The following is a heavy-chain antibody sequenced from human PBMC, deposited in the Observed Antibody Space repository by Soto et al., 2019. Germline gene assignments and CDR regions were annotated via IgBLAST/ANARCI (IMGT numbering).Heavy chain of an antibody. J-gene: IGHJ4*02. V-gene: IGHV1-69*13. D-gene: IGHD2-21*02. Sequence: SVKVSCKASGGTFSSYAISWVRQAPGQGLEWMGGIIPIFGTANYAQKFQGRVTITADESTSTAYMELSSLRSEDTAVYYCARRRPLAYCGGDCPQYYFDYWGQGTQVTV. CDR1: GGTFSSYA. CDR2: IIPIFGTA. CDR3: ARRRPLAYCGGDCPQYYFDY.